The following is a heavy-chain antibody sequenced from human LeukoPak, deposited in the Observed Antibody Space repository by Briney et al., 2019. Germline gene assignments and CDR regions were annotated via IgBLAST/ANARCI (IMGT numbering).Heavy chain of an antibody. V-gene: IGHV3-21*01. CDR2: ISSSSSYI. CDR3: ARDFQRWLERWPADYYFDY. CDR1: GFTFSSYS. J-gene: IGHJ4*02. Sequence: GGSLRLSCAASGFTFSSYSMNWVRQAPGKGLEWVSSISSSSSYIYYADSVKGRFTISRDNAKNSLYLQMNSLRAEDTAVYYCARDFQRWLERWPADYYFDYWGQGTLVTVSS. D-gene: IGHD5-24*01.